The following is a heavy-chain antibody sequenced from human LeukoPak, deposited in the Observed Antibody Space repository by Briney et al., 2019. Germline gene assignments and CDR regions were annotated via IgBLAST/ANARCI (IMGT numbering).Heavy chain of an antibody. J-gene: IGHJ4*02. V-gene: IGHV4-34*01. CDR2: INHSGST. CDR1: GGSFSGYY. Sequence: SETLSLTCAVYGGSFSGYYWSWIRQPPGKGLEWIGEINHSGSTNYNPSLKSRVTISVDTSKNQFSLKLSSVTAADTAVYYCARDLLRDFDYWGQGTLSPSPQ. D-gene: IGHD2-15*01. CDR3: ARDLLRDFDY.